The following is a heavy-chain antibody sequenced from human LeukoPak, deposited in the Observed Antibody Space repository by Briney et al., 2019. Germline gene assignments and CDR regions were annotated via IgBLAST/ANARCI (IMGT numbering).Heavy chain of an antibody. CDR1: GFTFSSYS. V-gene: IGHV3-30*03. D-gene: IGHD6-19*01. J-gene: IGHJ4*02. Sequence: PGGSLRLSCAASGFTFSSYSMNWVRQAPGKGLEWVAVISYDGSNKYYADSVKGRFTISRDNSKNTLYLQMNSLRAEDTAVYYCARAAARGPVAGMGYWGQGTLVTVSS. CDR2: ISYDGSNK. CDR3: ARAAARGPVAGMGY.